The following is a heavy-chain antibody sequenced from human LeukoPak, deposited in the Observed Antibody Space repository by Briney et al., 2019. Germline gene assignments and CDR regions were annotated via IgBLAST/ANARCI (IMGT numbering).Heavy chain of an antibody. Sequence: GGSLRLSCAASAFTFSNYWMSWVRQAPGKGLEWVPYISSGSSTVYSADSVKGRFTISRDNAKNSLYLQMNSLRAEDTAVYYCARYGSSWSFDYWGQGTLVTVSS. J-gene: IGHJ4*02. CDR3: ARYGSSWSFDY. CDR1: AFTFSNYW. D-gene: IGHD6-13*01. V-gene: IGHV3-48*01. CDR2: ISSGSSTV.